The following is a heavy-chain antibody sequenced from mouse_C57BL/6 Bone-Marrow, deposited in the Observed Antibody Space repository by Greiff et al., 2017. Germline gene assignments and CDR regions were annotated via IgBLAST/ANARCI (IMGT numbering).Heavy chain of an antibody. Sequence: EVHLVESGGGLVKPGGSLKLSCAASGFTFSSYAMSWVRQTPEKRLEWVATISDGGSYTYYPDNVKGRFTISRDNAKNNLYLQMSHLKSEDTALYYCAGFAYWGQGTLVTVSA. CDR3: AGFAY. J-gene: IGHJ3*01. V-gene: IGHV5-4*01. CDR2: ISDGGSYT. CDR1: GFTFSSYA.